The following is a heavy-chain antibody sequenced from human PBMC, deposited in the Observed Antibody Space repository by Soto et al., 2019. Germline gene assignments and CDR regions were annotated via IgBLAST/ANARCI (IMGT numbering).Heavy chain of an antibody. Sequence: EVQLLESGGGLVQPGGSLTLFCATSGFTFSSYAMVWVRQAAEKGLEWVASISNNGDTAYYADSVKGRFTISRGNSEKTLYLQMNGLRADDTALYFCANSRVLIGAIVTLLDSWGQGTQVTVSS. CDR1: GFTFSSYA. J-gene: IGHJ4*02. CDR2: ISNNGDTA. CDR3: ANSRVLIGAIVTLLDS. D-gene: IGHD3-22*01. V-gene: IGHV3-23*01.